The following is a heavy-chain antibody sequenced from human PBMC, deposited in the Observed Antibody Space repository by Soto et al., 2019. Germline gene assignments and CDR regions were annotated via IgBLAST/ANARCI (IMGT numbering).Heavy chain of an antibody. V-gene: IGHV3-48*03. J-gene: IGHJ6*02. CDR1: GFTFSSYE. D-gene: IGHD5-18*01. CDR2: ISSSGSTI. CDR3: ARGDTAMVRYGMDV. Sequence: EVQLVESGGGLVQPGGSLRLSCAASGFTFSSYEMNWVRQAPGKGLEWVSYISSSGSTIYYADSVKGRFTISRDNAKNSLYLQMNSLRAEDTAVYYCARGDTAMVRYGMDVWGQGTTVTVSS.